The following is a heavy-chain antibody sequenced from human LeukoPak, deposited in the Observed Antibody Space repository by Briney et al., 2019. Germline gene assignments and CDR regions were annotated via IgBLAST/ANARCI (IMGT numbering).Heavy chain of an antibody. CDR3: ASLRYGDYYYYYYMDV. D-gene: IGHD4-17*01. CDR2: IYYSGST. J-gene: IGHJ6*03. CDR1: GGSISSSSYY. Sequence: SETLSLTCTVSGGSISSSSYYWGWIRRPPGKGLEWIGSIYYSGSTYYNPSLKSRVTISVDTSKNQFSLKLSSVTAADTAVYYCASLRYGDYYYYYYMDVWGKGTTVTVSS. V-gene: IGHV4-39*07.